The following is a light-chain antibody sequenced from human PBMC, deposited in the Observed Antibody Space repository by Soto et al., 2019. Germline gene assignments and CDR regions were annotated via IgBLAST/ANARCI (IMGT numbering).Light chain of an antibody. V-gene: IGKV1-5*01. CDR2: DVS. Sequence: DVQMTQSPPSLSASVGDRVTITCRASQTISRFLNWYQQKPGKAPKLLIYDVSSLESGVPSRFSGSGSGTALTLTISSLKIDASATYYCQHYNTFWTFGQGTKVDIK. CDR1: QTISRF. J-gene: IGKJ1*01. CDR3: QHYNTFWT.